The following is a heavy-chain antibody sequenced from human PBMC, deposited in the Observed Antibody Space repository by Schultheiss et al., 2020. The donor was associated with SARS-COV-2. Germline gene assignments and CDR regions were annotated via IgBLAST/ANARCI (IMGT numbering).Heavy chain of an antibody. CDR2: IRQDGREK. V-gene: IGHV3-7*01. J-gene: IGHJ5*02. CDR3: ARDRGLGWFDP. D-gene: IGHD5-12*01. CDR1: GFALRDHY. Sequence: GGSLRLSCTVFGFALRDHYISWVRQAPGKGLEWVGNIRQDGREKFYVGSVKGRFTISRDNTKKSVFLQMNSLRAEDTAVYYCARDRGLGWFDPWGQGTLVTVSS.